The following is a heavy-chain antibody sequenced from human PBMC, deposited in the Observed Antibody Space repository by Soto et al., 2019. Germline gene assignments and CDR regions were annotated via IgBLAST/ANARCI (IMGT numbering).Heavy chain of an antibody. V-gene: IGHV4-38-2*01. Sequence: SETLSLTCAVSGYSISRGYYWAWIRQPPGKGLEWIASVYHSGSTYYNPSLKSRVTISVDTSKNQFSLNLSSVTAADTAVYYCARVTSKIYDNWGQGTLVTVPQ. CDR3: ARVTSKIYDN. CDR1: GYSISRGYY. D-gene: IGHD5-12*01. J-gene: IGHJ4*02. CDR2: VYHSGST.